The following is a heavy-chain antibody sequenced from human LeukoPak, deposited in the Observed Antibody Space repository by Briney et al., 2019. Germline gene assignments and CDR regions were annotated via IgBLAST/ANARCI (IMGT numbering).Heavy chain of an antibody. V-gene: IGHV3-13*04. CDR1: GFTLTNYD. CDR3: ARRVGGPYDY. CDR2: ISVAGDT. J-gene: IGHJ4*02. Sequence: GGSLRLSCAASGFTLTNYDMHWVRQATGKGLEWVSAISVAGDTYYAGSVKGRLTISRENAKNSLYLQMNGLRAGDTAVYYCARRVGGPYDYWGQGTLVTVSS. D-gene: IGHD2-2*01.